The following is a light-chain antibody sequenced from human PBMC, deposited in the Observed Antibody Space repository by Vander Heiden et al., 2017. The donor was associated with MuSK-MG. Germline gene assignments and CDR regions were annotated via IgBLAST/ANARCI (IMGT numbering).Light chain of an antibody. J-gene: IGKJ1*01. CDR2: DAS. CDR3: QQDDNLPWT. CDR1: QDVRNY. V-gene: IGKV1-33*01. Sequence: DIQLTQSPSSLSASVGDRVTITCQASQDVRNYLNWYQQRPGKAPKLLIYDASNLETGVPSRFSGSGSGTDFTFSISRLQTEDFAIYYWQQDDNLPWTFGQGTKVEIK.